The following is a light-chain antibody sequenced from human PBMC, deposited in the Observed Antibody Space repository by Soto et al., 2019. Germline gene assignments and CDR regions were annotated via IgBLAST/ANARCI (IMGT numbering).Light chain of an antibody. J-gene: IGKJ1*01. V-gene: IGKV1-5*03. Sequence: DIQMTQSPSSLSASVGDRVTITCRASQSISSSLAWYQQKPGKAPNLLIYKASSLESGVPSRFSGSGSGTEFTLTISSLQPDDFATYFCQQYYSYSWTFGQGTKVEIK. CDR3: QQYYSYSWT. CDR1: QSISSS. CDR2: KAS.